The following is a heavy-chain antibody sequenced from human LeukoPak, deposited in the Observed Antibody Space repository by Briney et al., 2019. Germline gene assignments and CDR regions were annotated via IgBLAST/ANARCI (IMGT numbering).Heavy chain of an antibody. CDR3: ARPRGCGYSGYDPVDY. CDR1: GYSFSSYW. J-gene: IGHJ4*02. D-gene: IGHD5-12*01. Sequence: PGASLKISCKGSGYSFSSYWIAWVRQMPGKGLEWTGIVYPGDSESRYSPSFQGQVTISADKSNTTAYLQWSSLSASDTAIYYCARPRGCGYSGYDPVDYWGQGTLVTVSS. CDR2: VYPGDSES. V-gene: IGHV5-51*01.